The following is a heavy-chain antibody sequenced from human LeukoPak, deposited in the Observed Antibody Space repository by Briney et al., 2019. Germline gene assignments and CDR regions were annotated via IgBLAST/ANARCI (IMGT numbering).Heavy chain of an antibody. V-gene: IGHV4-34*01. CDR3: ARSSGRGI. D-gene: IGHD3-22*01. J-gene: IGHJ4*02. CDR2: INHSGST. CDR1: GGSFSGYY. Sequence: PSETLSLTCAVYGGSFSGYYWSWIRQPPGKGLEWIGEINHSGSTNYNPSLKSRVTISVDTSKNQFSLKLSSATAADTAVYYCARSSGRGIWGQGTLVTVSS.